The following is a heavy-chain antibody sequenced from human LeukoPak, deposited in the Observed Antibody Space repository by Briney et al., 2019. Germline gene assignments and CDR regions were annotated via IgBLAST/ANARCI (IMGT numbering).Heavy chain of an antibody. Sequence: HPGGSLRLSCTASGFTFRSYAIHWVRQAPGKGLEWVTVISYDGSIKYFADSVKGRFTISRDNSRSTLYLQMNSLRAEDTAVYYCAKAGLQWGREYYFDYWGQGTLVTVSS. CDR2: ISYDGSIK. CDR3: AKAGLQWGREYYFDY. CDR1: GFTFRSYA. D-gene: IGHD4-11*01. V-gene: IGHV3-30*18. J-gene: IGHJ4*02.